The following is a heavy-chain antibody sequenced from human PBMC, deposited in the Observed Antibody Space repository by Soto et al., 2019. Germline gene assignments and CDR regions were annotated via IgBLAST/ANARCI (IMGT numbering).Heavy chain of an antibody. CDR2: FSGGGGST. Sequence: GGSLRLSCAATGFSFAGYALTWVRQAPGKGLEWLSAFSGGGGSTYYADSVRGRFSISRYVSGNMIYLQLDRLTAGDTATYYCEKTQTSHGYYGGFDAWGQGTRVTVSS. V-gene: IGHV3-23*01. D-gene: IGHD3-3*01. J-gene: IGHJ4*02. CDR1: GFSFAGYA. CDR3: EKTQTSHGYYGGFDA.